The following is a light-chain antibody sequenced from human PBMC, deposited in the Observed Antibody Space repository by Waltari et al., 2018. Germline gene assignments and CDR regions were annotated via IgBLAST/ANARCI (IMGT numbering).Light chain of an antibody. CDR2: DVS. V-gene: IGLV2-11*01. CDR3: CSYAGRYTWV. Sequence: HSALTQPRSVSGSPGQSVTISCTGTSSDGGDYNFVSWYQQHPGKAPKLMIYDVSQRPSGVPDRFSGSKSGNTASLTISGLQAEDEADYYCCSYAGRYTWVFGGGTKLTVL. CDR1: SSDGGDYNF. J-gene: IGLJ3*02.